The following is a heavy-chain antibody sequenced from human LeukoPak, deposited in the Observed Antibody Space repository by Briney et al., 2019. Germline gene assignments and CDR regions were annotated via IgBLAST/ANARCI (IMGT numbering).Heavy chain of an antibody. V-gene: IGHV4-4*02. D-gene: IGHD3-22*01. J-gene: IGHJ4*02. Sequence: KSSQTLSLTCTVSSGSIFSSNWWSWVRQPPGKGLEWIGQIFHSGSTSYSPSLKSRVTISVDKSKNQFSLKLTSVTAADTAVYYCARDDSSGYYSDYWGQGTLVTVSS. CDR1: SGSIFSSNW. CDR2: IFHSGST. CDR3: ARDDSSGYYSDY.